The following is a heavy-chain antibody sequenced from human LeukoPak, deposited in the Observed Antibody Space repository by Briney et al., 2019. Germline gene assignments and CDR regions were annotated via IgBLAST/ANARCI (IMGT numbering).Heavy chain of an antibody. CDR3: AKDRANYGDFNYYGMDV. J-gene: IGHJ6*02. D-gene: IGHD4-17*01. CDR1: GFTFSSYG. Sequence: GVSLRLSCAASGFTFSSYGMHWVRQAPGKGLEWVAFIRYDGSNKYYADSVKGRFTISRDNSKNTLYLQMNSLRAEDTAVYYCAKDRANYGDFNYYGMDVWGQGTTVTVSS. CDR2: IRYDGSNK. V-gene: IGHV3-30*02.